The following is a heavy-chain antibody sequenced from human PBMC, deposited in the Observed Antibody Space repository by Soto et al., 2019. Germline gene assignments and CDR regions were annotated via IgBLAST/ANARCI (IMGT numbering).Heavy chain of an antibody. J-gene: IGHJ3*01. CDR3: ARVRLSIAVNDAIDV. CDR2: MTYDGATE. CDR1: GFTFSDYV. D-gene: IGHD3-3*02. Sequence: QVHLVESGGGVVPPGRSLRLSCAASGFTFSDYVIHWVRQAAGKGLEWVASMTYDGATEYYADSGKGRFTMSRDNSKTTVSLQMNSLRPEDTAVYYCARVRLSIAVNDAIDVWGQGTTVTVSS. V-gene: IGHV3-30*14.